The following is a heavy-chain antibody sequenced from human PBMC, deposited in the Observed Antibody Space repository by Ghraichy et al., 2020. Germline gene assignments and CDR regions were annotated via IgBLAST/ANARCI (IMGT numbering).Heavy chain of an antibody. D-gene: IGHD2-2*01. CDR2: INPNSGGT. CDR3: ARDPWVRRGCSSTSCSHGYYYYYYGMDV. CDR1: GYTFTGYY. Sequence: ASVKVSCKASGYTFTGYYMHWVRQAPGQGLEWMGWINPNSGGTNYAQKFQGRVTMTRDTSISTAYMELSRLRSDDTAVYYCARDPWVRRGCSSTSCSHGYYYYYYGMDVWGQGTTVTVSS. J-gene: IGHJ6*02. V-gene: IGHV1-2*02.